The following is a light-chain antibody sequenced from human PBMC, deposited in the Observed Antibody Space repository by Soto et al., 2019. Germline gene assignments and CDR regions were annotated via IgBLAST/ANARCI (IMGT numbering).Light chain of an antibody. CDR3: SSYAGSNNYVV. J-gene: IGLJ2*01. CDR1: SSDVGGYNY. CDR2: EVS. V-gene: IGLV2-8*01. Sequence: QSVLTQPPSASGSPGQSVTISCTGTSSDVGGYNYVSWYQQHPGKAPKLMIYEVSKRPSGVPDRVAGSKSGNTASLTVSGIQAEDEADYDCSSYAGSNNYVVFGGGTKVTVL.